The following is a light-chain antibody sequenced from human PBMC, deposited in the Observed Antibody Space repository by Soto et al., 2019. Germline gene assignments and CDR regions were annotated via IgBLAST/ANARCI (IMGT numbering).Light chain of an antibody. Sequence: EIVLTQSPGTLSLSPGERAALSCRASQSVSSRFLGWYQQKPGQAPRLLIYGASNRATGIPDRFSGSGSGTDFALTISRLEPEDFAVYYCQQYGTSPLTFGGGTKVEIK. CDR2: GAS. CDR1: QSVSSRF. CDR3: QQYGTSPLT. V-gene: IGKV3-20*01. J-gene: IGKJ4*01.